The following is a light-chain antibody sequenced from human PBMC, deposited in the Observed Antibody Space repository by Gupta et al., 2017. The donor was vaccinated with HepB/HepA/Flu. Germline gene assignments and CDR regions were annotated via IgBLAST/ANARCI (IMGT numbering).Light chain of an antibody. CDR2: GKN. V-gene: IGLV3-19*01. CDR3: SSRDSILNGRL. Sequence: SSELTQDPAVSVALRQTVRITCQGDSLRLSHAAWYQQEPGQAPQRVISGKNYRPSGIPDRFSGSNSGNTASLTITGAQAVDEADYYCSSRDSILNGRLFGGGTKLTVL. J-gene: IGLJ2*01. CDR1: SLRLSH.